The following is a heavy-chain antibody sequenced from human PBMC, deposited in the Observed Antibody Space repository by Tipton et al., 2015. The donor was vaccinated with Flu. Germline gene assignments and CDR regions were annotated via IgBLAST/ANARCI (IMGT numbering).Heavy chain of an antibody. CDR1: GFTFSSYD. CDR3: AKVIPELVAGLDQ. D-gene: IGHD6-19*01. Sequence: SLRLSCAASGFTFSSYDMHWVRQAPGKGLEWVASLSGGGGTTFFADSVKGRFTVSRDFSKNTLYLQMNSLRGDDTAMYYCAKVIPELVAGLDQWGQGTLVTVSS. J-gene: IGHJ4*02. V-gene: IGHV3-23*01. CDR2: LSGGGGTT.